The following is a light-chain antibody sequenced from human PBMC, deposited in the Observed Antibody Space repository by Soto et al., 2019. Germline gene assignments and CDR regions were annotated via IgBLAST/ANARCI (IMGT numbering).Light chain of an antibody. CDR2: EVS. CDR1: SSDVGGYNY. Sequence: QSVLTQPASVSGSPGQSITISCTGTSSDVGGYNYVSWYQQHPGKGPKLMIYEVSNRPSGVSNRFSGSKSGNTATLTISGLQAEDGADYYCSSYTSTTTRVFGTGTKVTVL. CDR3: SSYTSTTTRV. V-gene: IGLV2-14*03. J-gene: IGLJ1*01.